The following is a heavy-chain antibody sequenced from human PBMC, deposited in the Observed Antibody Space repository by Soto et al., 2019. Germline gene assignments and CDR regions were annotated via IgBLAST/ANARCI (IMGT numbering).Heavy chain of an antibody. Sequence: QVQLVQSGAEEKKPGASVKVSCKASGYTFTSYAMHWVRQAPGQRLEWMGWINAGNGNTKYSQKFQGRVTITRDTSVSTAYMELSSLRSEDTAVYSCARGSGYYYWDDYWGQGTLVTVSS. V-gene: IGHV1-3*05. CDR2: INAGNGNT. J-gene: IGHJ4*02. CDR1: GYTFTSYA. CDR3: ARGSGYYYWDDY. D-gene: IGHD3-22*01.